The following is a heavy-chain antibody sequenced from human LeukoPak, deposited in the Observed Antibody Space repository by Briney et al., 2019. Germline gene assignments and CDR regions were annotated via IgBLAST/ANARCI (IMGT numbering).Heavy chain of an antibody. V-gene: IGHV4-39*07. CDR3: ARDAGDYSVAGAFDI. CDR2: IYYSGST. J-gene: IGHJ3*02. CDR1: GGSISSSSYY. Sequence: PSETLSLTCTVSGGSISSSSYYWGWIRQPPGKGLEWIGSIYYSGSTYYNPSLKSRVTISVDTSKNQFSLKLSSVTAADTAVYYCARDAGDYSVAGAFDIWGQGTMVTVSS. D-gene: IGHD4-17*01.